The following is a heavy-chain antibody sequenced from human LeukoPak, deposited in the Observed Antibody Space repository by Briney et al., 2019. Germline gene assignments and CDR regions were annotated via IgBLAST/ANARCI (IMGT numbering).Heavy chain of an antibody. CDR1: GFMFSSNW. V-gene: IGHV3-53*01. J-gene: IGHJ2*01. CDR3: ARDTSGYCSTSRCYGSWYFDL. Sequence: GGSLRLSCAASGFMFSSNWMSWVRQAPGKGLEWVSVLYSGGDTYYADSVKGRFTVSRDNSKNTLYLQMNSLGAEDTAVYYCARDTSGYCSTSRCYGSWYFDLWGRGTLVTVSS. D-gene: IGHD2-2*01. CDR2: LYSGGDT.